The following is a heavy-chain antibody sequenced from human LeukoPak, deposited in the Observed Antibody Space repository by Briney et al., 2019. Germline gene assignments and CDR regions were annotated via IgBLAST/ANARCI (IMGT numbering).Heavy chain of an antibody. J-gene: IGHJ4*02. Sequence: GASVKVSCKTSGGSFSSYTINWGRQATGQGLEWMGWMNPNSGNTGYVQKFQGRVTMTRNTSISTAYMELSSLRSEDTAVYYCARGEMCSGGSCYLTDYWGQGTLVTVSS. CDR1: GGSFSSYT. CDR3: ARGEMCSGGSCYLTDY. D-gene: IGHD2-15*01. CDR2: MNPNSGNT. V-gene: IGHV1-8*02.